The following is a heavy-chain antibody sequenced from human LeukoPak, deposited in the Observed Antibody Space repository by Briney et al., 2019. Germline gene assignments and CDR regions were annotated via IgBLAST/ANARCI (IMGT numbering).Heavy chain of an antibody. D-gene: IGHD3/OR15-3a*01. V-gene: IGHV4-59*04. Sequence: SETLSLTCTVSGGSISPYYWSWIRRPPGKGLEWIGYIYYSGNTYYNASLKSQASISIDTSKNQFSLRLTSVTAADTAVYYCARQTGSGLFILPGGQGTLVTVSS. CDR3: ARQTGSGLFILP. CDR2: IYYSGNT. CDR1: GGSISPYY. J-gene: IGHJ4*02.